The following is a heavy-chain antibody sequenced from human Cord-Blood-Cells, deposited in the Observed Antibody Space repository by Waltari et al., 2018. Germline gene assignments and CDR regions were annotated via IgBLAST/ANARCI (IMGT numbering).Heavy chain of an antibody. CDR1: GFTFSSYE. V-gene: IGHV3-48*03. J-gene: IGHJ4*02. D-gene: IGHD3-3*01. CDR2: ISSSGSTI. CDR3: ARADDFWSGAIDY. Sequence: EVQLVESGGGLVQPGGSLRLSCAASGFTFSSYEMNWVRQAPGKGLEWVSYISSSGSTIYYADSVKGRFTISRDNAKNSLYLQMNSLRAEDTAVYYCARADDFWSGAIDYWGQGTLVTVSS.